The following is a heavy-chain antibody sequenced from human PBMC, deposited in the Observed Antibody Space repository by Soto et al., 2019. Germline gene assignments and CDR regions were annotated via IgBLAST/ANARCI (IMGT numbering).Heavy chain of an antibody. CDR1: GDSVSSNSAA. D-gene: IGHD3-10*01. J-gene: IGHJ5*02. CDR2: TYYRSKWYN. CDR3: ARDTITMVRGVIPNWFDT. Sequence: SQTLSLTCAISGDSVSSNSAAWNWIRQSPSRGLEWLGRTYYRSKWYNDYAVSVKSRITINPDTSKNQFSLQLNSVTPEDTAVYYCARDTITMVRGVIPNWFDTWGQGTLVTVSS. V-gene: IGHV6-1*01.